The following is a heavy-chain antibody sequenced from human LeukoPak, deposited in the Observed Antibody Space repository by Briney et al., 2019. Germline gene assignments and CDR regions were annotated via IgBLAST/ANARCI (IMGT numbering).Heavy chain of an antibody. J-gene: IGHJ4*02. D-gene: IGHD3-3*01. CDR3: ARRGGFGVSRRVDC. CDR1: GGSISSSSYY. V-gene: IGHV4-39*01. CDR2: IYYSGST. Sequence: SETLSLTCTVSGGSISSSSYYWGWIRQPPGKGLEWIGSIYYSGSTYYNPSLKSRVTISVDTSKNQFSLKLSSVTAADTAVYYCARRGGFGVSRRVDCWGQGTLVTVSS.